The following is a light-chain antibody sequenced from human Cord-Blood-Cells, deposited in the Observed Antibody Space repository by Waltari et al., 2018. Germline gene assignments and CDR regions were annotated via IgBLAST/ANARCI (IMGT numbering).Light chain of an antibody. CDR1: SGHSSYI. J-gene: IGLJ3*02. V-gene: IGLV4-60*03. Sequence: QPVLTQSSSASASLGSSVKLTCTLSSGHSSYIIAWHQQQPGKAPRYLMKLEGSGSYNKGSGVPDRFSGSSSGADRYLTISNLQSEDEADYYCETWDSNTHWVFGGGTKLTGL. CDR3: ETWDSNTHWV. CDR2: LEGSGSY.